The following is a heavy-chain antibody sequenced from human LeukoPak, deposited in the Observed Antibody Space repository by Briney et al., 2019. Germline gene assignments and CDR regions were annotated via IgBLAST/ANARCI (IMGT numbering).Heavy chain of an antibody. CDR1: GFTVSSKY. Sequence: PGGSLRLSCAASGFTVSSKYMSWVRQAPGKGLEWVSVIYSGGSTYYADSVKGRFTISRDNSKNTLYLQMNGLRAEDTAVYYCARTYYYDSGSAYYYGMDVWGQGTTVTVSS. CDR2: IYSGGST. J-gene: IGHJ6*02. CDR3: ARTYYYDSGSAYYYGMDV. V-gene: IGHV3-66*01. D-gene: IGHD3-10*01.